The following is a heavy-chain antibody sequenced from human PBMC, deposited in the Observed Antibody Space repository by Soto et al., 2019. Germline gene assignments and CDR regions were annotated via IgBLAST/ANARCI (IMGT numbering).Heavy chain of an antibody. CDR2: IRYDATYK. CDR1: GFIFSHFG. Sequence: QVQLVESGGGVVQPGRSLRLSCAASGFIFSHFGMNWVRQAPGKGLEWVAVIRYDATYKAYAESVKGRCTISRENSKNTVSLQIDSLRVQGTAVYYCARVNGDDNSGAFDVWGQGTVVTVSS. CDR3: ARVNGDDNSGAFDV. V-gene: IGHV3-33*01. D-gene: IGHD2-8*01. J-gene: IGHJ3*01.